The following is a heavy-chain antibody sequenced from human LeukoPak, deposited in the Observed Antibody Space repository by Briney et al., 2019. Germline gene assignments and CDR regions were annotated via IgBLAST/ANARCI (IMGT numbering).Heavy chain of an antibody. CDR2: INHSGST. Sequence: PSETLSLTCAVYGGSFSDYYWSWIRQPPGKGLEWIGEINHSGSTNYNPSLKSRVTISVDTSKNQFSLTLSSVTAADTAVYYCARDPVPDDSNGCYYLSPWGQGPLVTVSS. CDR1: GGSFSDYY. D-gene: IGHD3-22*01. J-gene: IGHJ5*02. V-gene: IGHV4-34*01. CDR3: ARDPVPDDSNGCYYLSP.